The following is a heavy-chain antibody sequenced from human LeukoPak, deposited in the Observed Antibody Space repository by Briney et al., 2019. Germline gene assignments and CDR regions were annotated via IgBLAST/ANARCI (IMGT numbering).Heavy chain of an antibody. CDR1: GFSLSNARMG. CDR3: ARIRALAVAGVDAFDI. J-gene: IGHJ3*02. CDR2: IFSNDEE. D-gene: IGHD6-19*01. V-gene: IGHV2-26*01. Sequence: SGPTLVNPTETLTLTCTVSGFSLSNARMGVSWIRQPPGKALEWLAHIFSNDEESYSTSLKSRLTISKDTSKSQVVLTMTNMDPVDTATYYCARIRALAVAGVDAFDIWGQGTMVTVSS.